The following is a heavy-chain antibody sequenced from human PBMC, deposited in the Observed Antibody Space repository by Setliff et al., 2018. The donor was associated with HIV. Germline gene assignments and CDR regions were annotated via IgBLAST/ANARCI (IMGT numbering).Heavy chain of an antibody. Sequence: ASVKVSCKVSGYTLTEVSMHWVRQAPGEGLEWMGGLDPEDGKTIYAQKFQGRVSMTEDTSTDTASMELRGLRFDDPAVYYCEIVRRIITFGGLVGLVQSLYYFHCWGHGTLVTVSS. CDR1: GYTLTEVS. J-gene: IGHJ4*01. D-gene: IGHD3-16*02. CDR2: LDPEDGKT. V-gene: IGHV1-24*01. CDR3: EIVRRIITFGGLVGLVQSLYYFHC.